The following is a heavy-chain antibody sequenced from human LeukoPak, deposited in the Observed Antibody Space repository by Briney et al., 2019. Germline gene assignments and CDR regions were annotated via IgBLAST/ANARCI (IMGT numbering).Heavy chain of an antibody. CDR2: SYTTGST. J-gene: IGHJ4*02. CDR1: VGSIGPYY. CDR3: ARSAGSGFHLDS. Sequence: PSGTLSLTCTISVGSIGPYYWSWLRQPAGKALEWIGRSYTTGSTNYSPSLKSRVTMSLDTSKNQFSLKLTSVTAADTAVYYCARSAGSGFHLDSWGQGTLVTVSS. V-gene: IGHV4-4*07.